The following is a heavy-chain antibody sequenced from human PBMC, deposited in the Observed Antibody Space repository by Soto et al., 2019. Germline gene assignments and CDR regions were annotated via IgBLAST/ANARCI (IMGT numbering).Heavy chain of an antibody. D-gene: IGHD5-12*01. CDR2: INAGNGNT. Sequence: QVQLVQSGAEVKKPGASVKVSCKASGYTFTSYAMHWVRQAPGQRLEWMGWINAGNGNTTYSKKFQGRVTITRDTSASTDYMELRSLRTEETAVYYSTRQAEGGYKYGYGGQGTLVTVS. CDR3: TRQAEGGYKYGY. J-gene: IGHJ1*01. V-gene: IGHV1-3*01. CDR1: GYTFTSYA.